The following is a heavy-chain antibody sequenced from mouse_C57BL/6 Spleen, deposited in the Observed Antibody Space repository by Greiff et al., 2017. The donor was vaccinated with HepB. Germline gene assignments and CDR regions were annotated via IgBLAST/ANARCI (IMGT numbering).Heavy chain of an antibody. D-gene: IGHD2-1*01. J-gene: IGHJ4*01. CDR3: ARSRFYYGNHYYAMDY. CDR2: IYPRDGST. CDR1: GYTFTSYD. Sequence: VKLVESGPELVKPGASVKLSCKASGYTFTSYDINWVKQRPGQGLEWIGWIYPRDGSTKYNEKFKGKATLTVDTSSSTAYMELHSLTSEDSAVYFCARSRFYYGNHYYAMDYWGQGTSVTVSS. V-gene: IGHV1-85*01.